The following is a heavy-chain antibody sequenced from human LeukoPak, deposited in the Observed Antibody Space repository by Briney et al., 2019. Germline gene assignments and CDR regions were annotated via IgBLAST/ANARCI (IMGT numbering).Heavy chain of an antibody. Sequence: SETLSLTCTVSGGSISSSSYYWGWIRQPPGKGLEWIGSIYYSGSTYYNPSLKSRVTISVDTSKNQFSLKLSSVTAADTAVYYCARGQRGSGSYDYWGQGTLVTVSS. J-gene: IGHJ4*02. CDR2: IYYSGST. V-gene: IGHV4-39*01. D-gene: IGHD3-10*01. CDR3: ARGQRGSGSYDY. CDR1: GGSISSSSYY.